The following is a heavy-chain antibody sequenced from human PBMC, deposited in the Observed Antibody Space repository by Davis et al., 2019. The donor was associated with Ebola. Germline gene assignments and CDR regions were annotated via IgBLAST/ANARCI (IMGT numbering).Heavy chain of an antibody. CDR2: INPSGGST. Sequence: ASVKVSCKASGYTFTGYYMHWVRQAPGQGLEWMGIINPSGGSTSYAQKFQGRVTMTRDTSTSTVYMELSSLRSEDTAVYYCARLCNWNYVIVCSFDIWGQGTMVTVSS. J-gene: IGHJ3*02. V-gene: IGHV1-46*01. CDR3: ARLCNWNYVIVCSFDI. CDR1: GYTFTGYY. D-gene: IGHD1-7*01.